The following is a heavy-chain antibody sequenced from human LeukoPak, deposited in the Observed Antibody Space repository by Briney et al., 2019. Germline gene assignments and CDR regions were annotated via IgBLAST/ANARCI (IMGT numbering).Heavy chain of an antibody. D-gene: IGHD3-3*01. CDR2: INPNSGGT. V-gene: IGHV1-2*02. J-gene: IGHJ4*02. CDR3: ARVEDYDFWSGHTGYFDY. Sequence: ASVKVSCKASGYTFIGYYMHWVRQAPGQGLEWMGWINPNSGGTNYAQKFQGRVTMTRDTSISTAYMELSRLRSDDTAVYYCARVEDYDFWSGHTGYFDYWGQGTLVTVSS. CDR1: GYTFIGYY.